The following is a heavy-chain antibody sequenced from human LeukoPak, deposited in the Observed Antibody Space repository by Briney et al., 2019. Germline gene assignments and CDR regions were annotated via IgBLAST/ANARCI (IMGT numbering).Heavy chain of an antibody. D-gene: IGHD2-15*01. CDR1: GGSISSYY. J-gene: IGHJ3*02. V-gene: IGHV4-59*08. Sequence: SETLSLTCTVSGGSISSYYWSWIRQPPGKGLEWIGSIYHSGSTYYNPSLKSRVTISVDTSKNQFSLKLSSVTAADTAVYYCARSGGGDAFDIWGQGTMVTVSS. CDR3: ARSGGGDAFDI. CDR2: IYHSGST.